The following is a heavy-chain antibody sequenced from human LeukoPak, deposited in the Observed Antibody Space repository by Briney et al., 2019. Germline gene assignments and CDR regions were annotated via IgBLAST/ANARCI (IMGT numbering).Heavy chain of an antibody. CDR1: GGSISSGGYS. Sequence: SETLSLTCAVSGGSISSGGYSWSWIRQPPGKGLEWIGYIYHSGSTYYNPSLKSRVTISVDRSKNQFSLKLSSVTAADTAVYYCAREREAPDSGSYYDFDYWGQGTLVTVSS. V-gene: IGHV4-30-2*01. CDR2: IYHSGST. CDR3: AREREAPDSGSYYDFDY. D-gene: IGHD3-10*01. J-gene: IGHJ4*02.